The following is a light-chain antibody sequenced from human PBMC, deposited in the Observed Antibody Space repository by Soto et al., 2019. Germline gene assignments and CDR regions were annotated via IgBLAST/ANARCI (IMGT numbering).Light chain of an antibody. Sequence: DIQMTQSPSTLSGSVGCSVTITCRSSQSISSRLAWYQQKPGKAPNLLIYAASSLQSGVPSRFSGSECGTDFTLTISSLQSEDFALYYCQQYNKWPLITFGQGTRLEIK. CDR1: QSISSR. CDR2: AAS. CDR3: QQYNKWPLIT. J-gene: IGKJ5*01. V-gene: IGKV1-5*01.